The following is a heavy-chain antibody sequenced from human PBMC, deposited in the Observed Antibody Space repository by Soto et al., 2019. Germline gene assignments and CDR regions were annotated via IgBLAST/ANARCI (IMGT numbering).Heavy chain of an antibody. Sequence: GGSLRLSCAASGFTFSNYNMNWVRQAPEKGLEWVSSISTSSSYIYYADSVKGRFTFSRDNAKNSLYLQMNSLRVEDTAVYYCAGASGTYSSAFDYWGQGTLVTVSS. V-gene: IGHV3-21*01. J-gene: IGHJ4*02. CDR1: GFTFSNYN. CDR2: ISTSSSYI. D-gene: IGHD1-26*01. CDR3: AGASGTYSSAFDY.